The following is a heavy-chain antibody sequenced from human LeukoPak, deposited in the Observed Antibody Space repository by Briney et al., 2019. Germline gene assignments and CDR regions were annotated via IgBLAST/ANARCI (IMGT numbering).Heavy chain of an antibody. CDR3: AKDHCSDASCYSDY. CDR2: ISYEGGNK. J-gene: IGHJ4*02. CDR1: GFTFSSYG. D-gene: IGHD2-15*01. V-gene: IGHV3-30*18. Sequence: PGRSLRLSCAASGFTFSSYGMHWVRQAPGKGLEWVAVISYEGGNKFYPDSVKGRFTISRDNSKNTLYLQMNSLRPEDTAVYHCAKDHCSDASCYSDYWGQGTLVTVSS.